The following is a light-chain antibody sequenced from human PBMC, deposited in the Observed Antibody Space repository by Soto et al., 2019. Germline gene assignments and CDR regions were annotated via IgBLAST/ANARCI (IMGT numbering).Light chain of an antibody. J-gene: IGKJ1*01. Sequence: EIVLTHSPATLSLSPGERATLSFRASQNVANYLDWYQQKPGQAPRLLIYESSNRATGIAARFSGSGSGTDFTLTISRLEPEDFAVYYCQQYGSSPRKFGQGTKVDIK. CDR1: QNVANY. V-gene: IGKV3-20*01. CDR3: QQYGSSPRK. CDR2: ESS.